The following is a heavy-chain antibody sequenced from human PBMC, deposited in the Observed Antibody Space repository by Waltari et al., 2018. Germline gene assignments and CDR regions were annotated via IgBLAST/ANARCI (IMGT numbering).Heavy chain of an antibody. J-gene: IGHJ4*02. Sequence: EVQLVESGGGLVQPGGSLRLSCAASGFIFSNYWMGWVRQAPGRGLEGVADIRHIGSEKDYVVSVKGRFTNSRDNAENTLYLQMNSLRAEDTAVYYCAKDLGIGGGTTEFDHWGQGTLVTVSS. D-gene: IGHD1-1*01. V-gene: IGHV3-7*01. CDR2: IRHIGSEK. CDR3: AKDLGIGGGTTEFDH. CDR1: GFIFSNYW.